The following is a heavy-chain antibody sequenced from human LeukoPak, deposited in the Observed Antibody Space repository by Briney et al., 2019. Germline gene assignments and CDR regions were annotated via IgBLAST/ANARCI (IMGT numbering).Heavy chain of an antibody. V-gene: IGHV3-7*01. CDR3: ARGRRRSPTYYFDY. J-gene: IGHJ4*02. CDR2: IKQDGSEK. CDR1: EFTFSNYW. Sequence: GGSLRLSCVASEFTFSNYWMNWVRQAPGKGLEWVASIKQDGSEKYYVDSVKGRFTISRDNANNSLDLQTNSLRAEDTAVYYCARGRRRSPTYYFDYWGQGTLVTVSS.